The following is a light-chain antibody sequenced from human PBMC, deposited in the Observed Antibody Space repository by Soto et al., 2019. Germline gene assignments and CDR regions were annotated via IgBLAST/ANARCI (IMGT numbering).Light chain of an antibody. CDR3: QQYDSTPWT. J-gene: IGKJ1*01. V-gene: IGKV3-20*01. Sequence: EIVLTQSPGTLSLSPGERAALSCRASQSLSTNSLAWYQQKPGHGPRLLIYGASRRATGIPDRFSASESGTDFTLTISSLEPEDFALYFCQQYDSTPWTFGQGTRVE. CDR1: QSLSTNS. CDR2: GAS.